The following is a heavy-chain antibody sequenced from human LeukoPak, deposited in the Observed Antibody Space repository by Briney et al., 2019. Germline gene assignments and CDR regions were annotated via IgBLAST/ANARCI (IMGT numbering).Heavy chain of an antibody. CDR3: ARGIVLLVVACFDP. Sequence: SETLSLTCGVYGGSFSGYYWSWIRQPPGKGLEWIGEVNHSGSANYNPSLKSRVTISVDTSKTQFSLKLSSVTAADTAVYYCARGIVLLVVACFDPWGQGTLVTVSS. D-gene: IGHD2-15*01. CDR1: GGSFSGYY. CDR2: VNHSGSA. J-gene: IGHJ5*02. V-gene: IGHV4-34*01.